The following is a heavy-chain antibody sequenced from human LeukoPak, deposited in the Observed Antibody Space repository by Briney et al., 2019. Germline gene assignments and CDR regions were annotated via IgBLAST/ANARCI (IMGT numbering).Heavy chain of an antibody. CDR2: IYTSGST. D-gene: IGHD1-26*01. V-gene: IGHV4-61*02. J-gene: IGHJ4*02. Sequence: PSQTLSLTCTVSGGSISSGSYSWSWIRQPAGKGLEWIGRIYTSGSTTYNSSLKSRVTISLDTSKNHFSLRLSSVTAADTAVYYCARDREVGATGYYFDYWGQGTLVTVSS. CDR1: GGSISSGSYS. CDR3: ARDREVGATGYYFDY.